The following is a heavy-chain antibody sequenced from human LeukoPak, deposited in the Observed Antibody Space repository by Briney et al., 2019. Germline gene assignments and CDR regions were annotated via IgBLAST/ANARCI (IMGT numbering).Heavy chain of an antibody. CDR1: GGTFSSYA. V-gene: IGHV1-69*04. CDR3: ARETPEYSHGAHYYYGMDV. Sequence: GASVKVSCKASGGTFSSYAISWVRQAPGQGLEWMGRIIPILGIANYAQKFQGRVTITADKSTSTAYMELSSLRSEDTAVYYCARETPEYSHGAHYYYGMDVWGQGTTVTVSS. D-gene: IGHD4/OR15-4a*01. J-gene: IGHJ6*02. CDR2: IIPILGIA.